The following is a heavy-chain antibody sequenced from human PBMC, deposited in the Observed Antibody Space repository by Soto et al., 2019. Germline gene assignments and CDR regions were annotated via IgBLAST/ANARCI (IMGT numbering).Heavy chain of an antibody. D-gene: IGHD2-8*02. CDR1: GDSINEDYY. CDR3: AWGGAWWHGYFDS. J-gene: IGHJ4*02. Sequence: PSEPLALAGGFSGDSINEDYYCRWIRQSPEKGLEWIGYIYYSGSYYSNQALQSRLSMSLDTSKNQFSLKLRSVTAADTAVYYCAWGGAWWHGYFDSWGQGALVTVSS. V-gene: IGHV4-30-4*01. CDR2: IYYSGSY.